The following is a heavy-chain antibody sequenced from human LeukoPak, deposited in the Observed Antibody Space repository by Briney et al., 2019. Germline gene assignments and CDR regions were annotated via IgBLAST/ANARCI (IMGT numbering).Heavy chain of an antibody. CDR1: GGTFSSYA. J-gene: IGHJ3*02. CDR3: ARGLPGYSYGLGAFDI. CDR2: IIPIFGTA. V-gene: IGHV1-69*05. D-gene: IGHD5-18*01. Sequence: SVKVSCKASGGTFSSYAISWVRQAPGQGLEWMGRIIPIFGTANYAQKFQGRVTITTDESTSTAYMELSSLRSEDTAVYYCARGLPGYSYGLGAFDIWGQGTMVTVPS.